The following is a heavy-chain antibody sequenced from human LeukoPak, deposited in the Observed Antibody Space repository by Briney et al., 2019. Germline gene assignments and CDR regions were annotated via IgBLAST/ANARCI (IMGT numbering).Heavy chain of an antibody. CDR3: ARGHWGLDY. D-gene: IGHD7-27*01. J-gene: IGHJ4*02. V-gene: IGHV3-11*01. CDR1: GFTFSANY. Sequence: GGSLRLSCTASGFTFSANYMSWIRQAPGKGLEWVSYISGSGTDIYYVHSVEGRFTISRDNAKNSLYLQMNSLRAEDAAVYYCARGHWGLDYWGQGTLVTVSS. CDR2: ISGSGTDI.